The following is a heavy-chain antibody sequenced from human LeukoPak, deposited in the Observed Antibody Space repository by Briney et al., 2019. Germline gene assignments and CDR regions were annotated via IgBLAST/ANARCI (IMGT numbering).Heavy chain of an antibody. CDR1: GYSISSGYY. D-gene: IGHD3-10*01. CDR2: IYHSGST. J-gene: IGHJ6*04. Sequence: TSETLSLTCAVSGYSISSGYYWGWIRQPPGKGLEWIGSIYHSGSTYYNPSLKSRVTISVDTSKNQFSLKLSSVTAADTAVYYCASYYASGVSAYNYYGMDVWGKGTTVTVSS. CDR3: ASYYASGVSAYNYYGMDV. V-gene: IGHV4-38-2*01.